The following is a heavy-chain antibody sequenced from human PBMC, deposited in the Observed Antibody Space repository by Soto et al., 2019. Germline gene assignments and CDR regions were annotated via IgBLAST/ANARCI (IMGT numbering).Heavy chain of an antibody. CDR2: ISGSGGST. J-gene: IGHJ4*02. CDR3: AKSGRIIVGAIDY. CDR1: GFTFSSYA. D-gene: IGHD1-26*01. Sequence: GGSLRLSCAASGFTFSSYAMSWVRQAPGKGLEWVSAISGSGGSTYYADSVKGLITSSRDNSKNTPYLQMNSLRAEDAAVYYCAKSGRIIVGAIDYWGQGTLVTVSS. V-gene: IGHV3-23*01.